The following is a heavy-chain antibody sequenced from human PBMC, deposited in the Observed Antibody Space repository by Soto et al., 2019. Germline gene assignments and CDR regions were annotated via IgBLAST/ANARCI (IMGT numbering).Heavy chain of an antibody. V-gene: IGHV4-34*01. D-gene: IGHD3-10*01. J-gene: IGHJ4*02. CDR3: ARGAGSPYYFDY. CDR1: GGSFSGYY. CDR2: INHSGST. Sequence: QVQLQQWGAGLLKPSETLSLTCAVYGGSFSGYYWSWIRQPPGKGLEWIGEINHSGSTNYNPSLKSRVTISVDTSKNQFSLKLRSVTAADTAVYYCARGAGSPYYFDYWGQGTLVTVSS.